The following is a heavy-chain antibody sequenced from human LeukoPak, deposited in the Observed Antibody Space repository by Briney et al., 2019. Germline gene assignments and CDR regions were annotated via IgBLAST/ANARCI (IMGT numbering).Heavy chain of an antibody. CDR1: GNSFTSYW. CDR2: IYPGDSDT. CDR3: ARHEGYCISSSCSDTFDI. V-gene: IGHV5-51*01. J-gene: IGHJ3*02. Sequence: GESLKISCKGSGNSFTSYWIGWVRQMPGKGLEWMGIIYPGDSDTRYSPSFQGQVTISADKSISTAYLQWSSLKASDTAMYYCARHEGYCISSSCSDTFDIWGQGTMVTVSS. D-gene: IGHD2-2*01.